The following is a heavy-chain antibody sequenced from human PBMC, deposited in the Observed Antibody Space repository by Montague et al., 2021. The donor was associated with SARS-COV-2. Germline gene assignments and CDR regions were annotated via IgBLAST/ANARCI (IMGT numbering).Heavy chain of an antibody. Sequence: SETLSLTCTVSGGSISSSDYYWGRIRQPPGKGLEWIGSLFYSVNTXYNPSLKSRVTISVDTSKNQFSLKLSSVTAADTAVYYCARTNYDFWRGHQRGGAFDIWGQGTMVTVSS. D-gene: IGHD3-3*01. CDR3: ARTNYDFWRGHQRGGAFDI. CDR1: GGSISSSDYY. J-gene: IGHJ3*02. V-gene: IGHV4-39*01. CDR2: LFYSVNT.